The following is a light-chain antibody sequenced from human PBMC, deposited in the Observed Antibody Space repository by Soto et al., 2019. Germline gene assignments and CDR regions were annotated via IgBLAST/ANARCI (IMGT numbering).Light chain of an antibody. Sequence: QSVLTQPPSVSGAPGQRVTISCTGSSSNIGAGYAVQWYQQLPGTAPKLLIYGNTIRPSGVPDRFSGSKSGTSASLAITGLKTEDEADYYCHSFDSRLRVVFGGGTKLTVL. CDR3: HSFDSRLRVV. J-gene: IGLJ2*01. V-gene: IGLV1-40*01. CDR2: GNT. CDR1: SSNIGAGYA.